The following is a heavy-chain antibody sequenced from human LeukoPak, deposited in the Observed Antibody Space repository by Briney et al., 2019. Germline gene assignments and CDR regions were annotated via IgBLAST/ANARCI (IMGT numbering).Heavy chain of an antibody. Sequence: ASVKVSCKASGYPFTSYYMNWVRQAPGQGLEWMGIINPNGGSTTYAQRFQGRVSMTRDTSTSTVYMELTSLRSDDTAVYYCARGRCSSTSCHYYYYYYYMDVWGKGTTVTVSS. CDR1: GYPFTSYY. V-gene: IGHV1-46*01. CDR3: ARGRCSSTSCHYYYYYYYMDV. J-gene: IGHJ6*03. CDR2: INPNGGST. D-gene: IGHD2-2*01.